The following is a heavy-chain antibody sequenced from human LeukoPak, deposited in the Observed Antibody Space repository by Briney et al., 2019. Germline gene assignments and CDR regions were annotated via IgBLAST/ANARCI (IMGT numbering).Heavy chain of an antibody. V-gene: IGHV4-39*01. CDR3: AMAPCGPYSSTWKSPFDY. J-gene: IGHJ4*02. Sequence: SETLSLTCTVSGGSFNSGTFYWGWIRQPPGKGLEWIGTNYYSGNTNYNPSLNSRVTISVDTSKNQFSLKLTSVSAADTAVYYCAMAPCGPYSSTWKSPFDYLGQGTLVIVSS. D-gene: IGHD6-13*01. CDR1: GGSFNSGTFY. CDR2: NYYSGNT.